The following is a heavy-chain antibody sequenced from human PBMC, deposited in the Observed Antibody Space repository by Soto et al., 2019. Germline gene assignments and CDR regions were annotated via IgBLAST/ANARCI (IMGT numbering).Heavy chain of an antibody. CDR1: GYPFTNYP. CDR3: ARDRYPLHTYDS. CDR2: IDGGSGNT. V-gene: IGHV1-3*01. J-gene: IGHJ4*02. D-gene: IGHD3-9*01. Sequence: ASVKVSCKASGYPFTNYPIQWVREAPGQRLEWMGWIDGGSGNTKYSQKFQGRVTITRDSSASTAYMELSDLTSEDTAVYFCARDRYPLHTYDSWGQGTLVTVSS.